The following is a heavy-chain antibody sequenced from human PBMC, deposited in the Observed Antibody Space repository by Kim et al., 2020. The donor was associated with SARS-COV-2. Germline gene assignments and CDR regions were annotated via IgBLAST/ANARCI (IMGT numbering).Heavy chain of an antibody. CDR3: ARCPLSMTMGRGMITNTLNDYYNMDV. Sequence: GGSLRLSCTVSGFNFNSYSMNWVRQAPGKGLEWVSYISSSSSTVYYAGSVRGRFTISRDNAKNSLFLQMNSLRDDDTAVYYCARCPLSMTMGRGMITNTLNDYYNMDVGGQKTTVTVSS. J-gene: IGHJ6*02. CDR2: ISSSSSTV. V-gene: IGHV3-48*02. D-gene: IGHD3-16*01. CDR1: GFNFNSYS.